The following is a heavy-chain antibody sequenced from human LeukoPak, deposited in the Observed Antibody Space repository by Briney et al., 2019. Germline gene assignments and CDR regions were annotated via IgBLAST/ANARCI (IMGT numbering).Heavy chain of an antibody. CDR2: VHLSGAS. CDR3: ARESGAFCPFGF. D-gene: IGHD1-26*01. Sequence: SGTLSPICAVSGGSILTTNWWSWVRQPPGKGLEWIGEVHLSGASNYNPSLKSRVSMSIDNSKNQLSLKLTSVTAADTAIYYCARESGAFCPFGFWGQGTLVTVSS. V-gene: IGHV4-4*02. J-gene: IGHJ4*02. CDR1: GGSILTTNW.